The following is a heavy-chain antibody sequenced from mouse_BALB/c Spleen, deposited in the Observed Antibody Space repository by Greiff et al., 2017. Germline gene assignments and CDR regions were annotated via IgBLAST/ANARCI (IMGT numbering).Heavy chain of an antibody. J-gene: IGHJ2*01. CDR1: GFTFSSYG. CDR3: ARRGNYIDY. V-gene: IGHV5-6*02. CDR2: ISSGGSYT. Sequence: EVMLVESGGDLVKPGGSLKLSCAASGFTFSSYGMSWVRQTPDKRLEWVATISSGGSYTYYPDSVKGRFTISRDNAKNTLYLQMSSLKSEDTAMYYCARRGNYIDYWGQGTTLTVSS.